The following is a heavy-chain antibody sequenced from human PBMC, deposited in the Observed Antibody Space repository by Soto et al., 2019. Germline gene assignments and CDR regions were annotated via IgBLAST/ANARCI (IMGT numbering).Heavy chain of an antibody. CDR1: GGTFSSYA. J-gene: IGHJ3*02. CDR3: ARGALCSGSNCFGSGAFDI. V-gene: IGHV1-69*01. CDR2: IIPIFGTA. D-gene: IGHD2-15*01. Sequence: QVQLVQSGAEVKKPGSSVKVSCKASGGTFSSYAISWVRQAPGQGLEWMGGIIPIFGTANYAQKFQGRVTITADEATSTAYMELSSLRSEDTAVYYCARGALCSGSNCFGSGAFDIWGQGTMVTVSS.